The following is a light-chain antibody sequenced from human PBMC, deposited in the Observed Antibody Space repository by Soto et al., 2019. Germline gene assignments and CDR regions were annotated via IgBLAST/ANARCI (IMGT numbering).Light chain of an antibody. J-gene: IGKJ4*01. V-gene: IGKV3-15*01. CDR2: GAS. Sequence: EIEMTQSPATLSVSPGERATLSCRASQSVNTNLAWYQQKPGQAPRLLIYGASTRAPGIPARFSGSGSGTEFTRTVSSLQSEDFALYYCQQYNHWPPWLTFGGGTKVEVK. CDR1: QSVNTN. CDR3: QQYNHWPPWLT.